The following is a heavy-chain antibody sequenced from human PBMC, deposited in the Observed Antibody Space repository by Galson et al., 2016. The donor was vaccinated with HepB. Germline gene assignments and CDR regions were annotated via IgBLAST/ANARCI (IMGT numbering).Heavy chain of an antibody. CDR3: ASDLGHYDFWSGYYDYYYMDV. Sequence: SLRLSCAASGFTFSSYTMNWVRQAPGKGLEWVSSISSSSSYIYYADSVKGRFTISRDSAKNSLSLQMNSLRAEDTAVYYSASDLGHYDFWSGYYDYYYMDVGGKGTTVTVSS. D-gene: IGHD3-3*01. J-gene: IGHJ6*03. V-gene: IGHV3-21*01. CDR1: GFTFSSYT. CDR2: ISSSSSYI.